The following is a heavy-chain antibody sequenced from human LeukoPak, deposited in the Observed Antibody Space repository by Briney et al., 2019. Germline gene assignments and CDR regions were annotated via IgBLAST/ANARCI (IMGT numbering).Heavy chain of an antibody. CDR1: GYTFTGYY. Sequence: ASVKVSCTASGYTFTGYYMHWVRQAPGPGLEWVGLINPNSGGTNNGQKCEGRVSMTRHTSISTAYMELSRLRSDDTAVYYCARVIILRGYDFWSGYYMPFEYWGQGTLVTVSS. CDR3: ARVIILRGYDFWSGYYMPFEY. CDR2: INPNSGGT. J-gene: IGHJ4*02. V-gene: IGHV1-2*02. D-gene: IGHD3-3*01.